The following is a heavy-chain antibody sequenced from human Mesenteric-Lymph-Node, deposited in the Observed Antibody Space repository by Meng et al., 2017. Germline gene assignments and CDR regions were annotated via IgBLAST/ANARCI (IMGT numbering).Heavy chain of an antibody. J-gene: IGHJ6*02. CDR1: GFSVSSNI. CDR3: ARDHLPTIVVVVAALGMDV. V-gene: IGHV3-66*01. D-gene: IGHD2-15*01. Sequence: GESLKISCASSGFSVSSNIMNWVRQAPGRGLEWVSQIYAGDTTAYADSVKGRFTISRDNAKNSLYLQMNSLRAEDTAVYYCARDHLPTIVVVVAALGMDVWGQGTTVTVSS. CDR2: IYAGDTT.